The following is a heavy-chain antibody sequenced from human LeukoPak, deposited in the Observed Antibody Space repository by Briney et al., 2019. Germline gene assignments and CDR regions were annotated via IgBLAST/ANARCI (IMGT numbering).Heavy chain of an antibody. J-gene: IGHJ6*03. CDR2: ISSSGSTI. CDR3: ARAWAPLWFGEFSPQIYYYYMDV. CDR1: GFTFSSYE. V-gene: IGHV3-48*03. Sequence: PGGSLRLSCAASGFTFSSYEMNWVRQAPGKGLEWVSYISSSGSTIYYADSVKGRFTISRDNAKNSLYLQMNSLRAEDTAVYYCARAWAPLWFGEFSPQIYYYYMDVWGKGTTVTISS. D-gene: IGHD3-10*01.